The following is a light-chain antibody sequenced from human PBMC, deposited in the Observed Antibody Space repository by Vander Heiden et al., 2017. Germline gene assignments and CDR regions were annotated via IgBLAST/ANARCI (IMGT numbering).Light chain of an antibody. J-gene: IGKJ2*01. V-gene: IGKV4-1*01. Sequence: DIVLTQSPDSLAVSLGERATINCKPSQSVLSSSTNKNYLGWYQQKPGQPPKLLLYWASTRQSGVPDRFSGGGSGTDFTLTISSLQPEDVAVYYCHQVDPAPFTFGQGTMMDIK. CDR2: WAS. CDR3: HQVDPAPFT. CDR1: QSVLSSSTNKNY.